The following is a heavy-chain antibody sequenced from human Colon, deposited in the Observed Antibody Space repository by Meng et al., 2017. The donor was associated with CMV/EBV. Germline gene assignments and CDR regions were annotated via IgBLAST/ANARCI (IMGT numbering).Heavy chain of an antibody. J-gene: IGHJ4*02. CDR1: GLTFSRYW. D-gene: IGHD1-26*01. V-gene: IGHV3-74*01. CDR3: ARGYSGTYRADY. CDR2: INSDGTSA. Sequence: SCAASGLTFSRYWMHWVRQVPGKGLVWVSRINSDGTSASYADSVQGRFTISRDNAKSTLYLQMNSLRAEDTAVYYCARGYSGTYRADYWGQGTLVTVSS.